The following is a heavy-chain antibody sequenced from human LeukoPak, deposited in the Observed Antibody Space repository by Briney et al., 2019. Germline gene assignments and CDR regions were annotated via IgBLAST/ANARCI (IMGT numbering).Heavy chain of an antibody. D-gene: IGHD3-16*02. Sequence: TSETLSLTCAVYGGSFSGYYWSWIRQPPGKGLEWIGEINHSGSTNYNPSLKSRVTISVDTSKNQFSLKLSSVTAADTAVYYCARIRGLSLLDYYYYYGMDVWGQGTTVTVSS. V-gene: IGHV4-34*01. CDR3: ARIRGLSLLDYYYYYGMDV. CDR2: INHSGST. J-gene: IGHJ6*02. CDR1: GGSFSGYY.